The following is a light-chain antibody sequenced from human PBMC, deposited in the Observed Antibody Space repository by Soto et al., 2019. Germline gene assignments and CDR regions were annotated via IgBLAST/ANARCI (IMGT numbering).Light chain of an antibody. V-gene: IGKV3-11*01. CDR1: QSVGGY. CDR3: QQRTSWPPRLT. Sequence: EIVLTQSPVTLSLSPGERATLSCRASQSVGGYLAWYQQKPGQPPSLLIYDASKRATDIPARFSGSGSGTDFTLTISSLEPEDFAVYFCQQRTSWPPRLTFGGGTKVEIK. CDR2: DAS. J-gene: IGKJ4*01.